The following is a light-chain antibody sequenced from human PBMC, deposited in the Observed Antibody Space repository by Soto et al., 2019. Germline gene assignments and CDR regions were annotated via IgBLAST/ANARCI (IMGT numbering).Light chain of an antibody. CDR3: QQRSKWPLT. CDR1: QSVRSY. Sequence: EIVLTQSPATLSLSPGERATLSCRASQSVRSYLAWYQQKPGQAPRLLIYDASNRATSIPARFSGSGSGTDFTLTISSLEPEDFAVYYCQQRSKWPLTFGGGTKVEIK. J-gene: IGKJ4*01. V-gene: IGKV3-11*01. CDR2: DAS.